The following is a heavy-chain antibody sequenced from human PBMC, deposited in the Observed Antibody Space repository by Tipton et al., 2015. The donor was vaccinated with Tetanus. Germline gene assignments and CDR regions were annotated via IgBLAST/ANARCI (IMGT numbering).Heavy chain of an antibody. V-gene: IGHV3-23*01. Sequence: SLRLSCAASGFSFSNYAMSWVRQAPGKGLEWVSAISPSSDATFHADSVKGRLIISRDNSKDTLYLQMNNLRAEDTAVYYCAKEVDVSSGWRNFDYWGQGTLVTVSS. CDR3: AKEVDVSSGWRNFDY. J-gene: IGHJ4*02. CDR1: GFSFSNYA. CDR2: ISPSSDAT. D-gene: IGHD6-19*01.